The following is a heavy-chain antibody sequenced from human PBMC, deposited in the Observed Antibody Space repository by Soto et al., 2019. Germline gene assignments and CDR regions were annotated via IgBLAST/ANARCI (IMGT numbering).Heavy chain of an antibody. CDR2: ISYDGSNK. D-gene: IGHD3-22*01. CDR3: AKDQGFKTPFLYYYDSRLGYGMDV. CDR1: GFTFSSYG. J-gene: IGHJ6*02. V-gene: IGHV3-30*18. Sequence: QVQLVESGGGVVQPGRSLRLSCAASGFTFSSYGMHWVRQAPGKGLEWVAVISYDGSNKYYADSVKGRFTISRDNSKNTLYLQMNSLRAEDTAVYYCAKDQGFKTPFLYYYDSRLGYGMDVWGQGTTVTVSS.